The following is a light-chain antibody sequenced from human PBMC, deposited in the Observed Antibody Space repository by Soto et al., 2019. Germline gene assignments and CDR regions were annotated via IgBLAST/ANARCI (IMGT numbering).Light chain of an antibody. CDR2: EVS. Sequence: QSALTQPASVSGSPGQSIIISCTGTSSDIGAYNHVSWYQQHPGKVPKLMIYEVSNRPSGVSNRFSGSKSGNTASLTISGLQAEDEADYYCTSYTSSNTWVFGGGTKVTVL. J-gene: IGLJ3*02. CDR1: SSDIGAYNH. CDR3: TSYTSSNTWV. V-gene: IGLV2-14*01.